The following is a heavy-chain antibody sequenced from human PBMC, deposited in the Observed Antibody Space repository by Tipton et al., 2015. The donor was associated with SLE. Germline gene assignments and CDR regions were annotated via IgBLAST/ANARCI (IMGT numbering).Heavy chain of an antibody. J-gene: IGHJ4*02. CDR1: GDSVCSGGYY. Sequence: TLSLTCTVSGDSVCSGGYYWTWIRQPAGEGLEWIGQIYTFGGTNYNPSLKIRVTMSLDASKNQFSLKLTSVTATDTAVYYCARESLSRLDYWGQGMLVTVSS. CDR3: ARESLSRLDY. V-gene: IGHV4-61*09. CDR2: IYTFGGT. D-gene: IGHD5/OR15-5a*01.